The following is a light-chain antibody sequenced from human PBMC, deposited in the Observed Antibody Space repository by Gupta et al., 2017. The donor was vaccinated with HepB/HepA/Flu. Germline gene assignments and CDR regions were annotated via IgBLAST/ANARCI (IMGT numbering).Light chain of an antibody. Sequence: DIQMTQSPSSLSASVGDRVTITCRASQGISNYLAWYQQKPGKVPKLLIYAASTSQSGVPSRFSGSGSGTDFTLTISSLHPEDVATYYCQKDNSAPRTFGQGTKVEIK. V-gene: IGKV1-27*01. CDR3: QKDNSAPRT. CDR2: AAS. CDR1: QGISNY. J-gene: IGKJ1*01.